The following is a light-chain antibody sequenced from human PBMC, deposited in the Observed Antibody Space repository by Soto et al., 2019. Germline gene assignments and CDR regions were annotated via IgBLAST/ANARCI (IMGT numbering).Light chain of an antibody. V-gene: IGKV3-20*01. CDR1: QSVSSSY. J-gene: IGKJ3*01. CDR3: HQYGSALT. CDR2: GAS. Sequence: EIVLTQSPGTLSLSPGERATLSCRASQSVSSSYLDWYQQKPGQAPRLLIYGASSRATGIPDRFSGSGSGTDFTLTISKLWPEEFAVSYCHQYGSALTFGPGTKVDIK.